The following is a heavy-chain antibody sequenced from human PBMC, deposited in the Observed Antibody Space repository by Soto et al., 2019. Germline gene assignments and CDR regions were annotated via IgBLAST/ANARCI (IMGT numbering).Heavy chain of an antibody. Sequence: GGSLRLSCTASGFTFGDYAMSWVRQAPGKGLEWVGVIRSKAYGGTTEYAASVKGRFTISRDDSKSIAYLQMNSLKTEDTAVYYCASASIAARPSDYYYYGMDVWGQGTTVTVSS. CDR3: ASASIAARPSDYYYYGMDV. CDR2: IRSKAYGGTT. D-gene: IGHD6-6*01. V-gene: IGHV3-49*04. J-gene: IGHJ6*02. CDR1: GFTFGDYA.